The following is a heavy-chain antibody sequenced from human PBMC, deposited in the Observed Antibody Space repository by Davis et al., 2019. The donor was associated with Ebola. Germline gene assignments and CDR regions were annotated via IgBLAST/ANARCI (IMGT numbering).Heavy chain of an antibody. CDR1: GFSLSPSGLC. J-gene: IGHJ4*02. CDR2: IDWDGDK. D-gene: IGHD3-16*01. V-gene: IGHV2-70*17. CDR3: ARIRSPGYGGGLGEFDY. Sequence: SGPTLVKPTQPFTLPCTFSGFSLSPSGLCVSWIRQPPGKALEWLARIDWDGDKFFSTSLKTRLTISKDTSKNQVVLTMTNVDPVDTATYYCARIRSPGYGGGLGEFDYWGQGTLVTVSS.